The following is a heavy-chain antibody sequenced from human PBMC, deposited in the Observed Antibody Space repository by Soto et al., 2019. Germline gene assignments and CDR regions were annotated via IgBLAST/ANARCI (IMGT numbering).Heavy chain of an antibody. CDR1: GGSISSGDYY. D-gene: IGHD6-13*01. V-gene: IGHV4-30-4*01. CDR3: ARARYSCSWYMDWFDP. Sequence: SETLSLTCTVSGGSISSGDYYWSWIRQPPGKGLEWIGYIYYSGSTYYNPSLKSRVTISVDTSKNQFSLKLSSVTAADTAVYYCARARYSCSWYMDWFDPWGQGTLVTVSS. CDR2: IYYSGST. J-gene: IGHJ5*02.